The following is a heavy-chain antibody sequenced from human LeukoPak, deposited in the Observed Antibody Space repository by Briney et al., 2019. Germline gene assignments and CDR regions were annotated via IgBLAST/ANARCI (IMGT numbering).Heavy chain of an antibody. Sequence: ASVKVSCKASGYTFTSYYMHWVRQAPGQGLEWMGIINPSGGSTSYAQKFQGRVTMTRDTSTSTVYMELSSLRSEDTAVYYCAREKGPGGHHYCDSSGLEHYYYGMDVWGQGTTVTVSS. CDR2: INPSGGST. CDR1: GYTFTSYY. V-gene: IGHV1-46*01. CDR3: AREKGPGGHHYCDSSGLEHYYYGMDV. J-gene: IGHJ6*02. D-gene: IGHD3-22*01.